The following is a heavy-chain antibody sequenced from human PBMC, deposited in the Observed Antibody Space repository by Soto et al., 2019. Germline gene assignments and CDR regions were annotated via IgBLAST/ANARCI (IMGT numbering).Heavy chain of an antibody. Sequence: SVKVSCKASGGTFSSYAISWVRQAPGQGLEWMGRIIPILGIANYAQKFQGRVTITADKSTSTAYMELSSLRSEDTAVYYCAREEAAVGYYYYYGMDVWGQGTTVTVSS. D-gene: IGHD6-13*01. CDR1: GGTFSSYA. CDR2: IIPILGIA. J-gene: IGHJ6*02. CDR3: AREEAAVGYYYYYGMDV. V-gene: IGHV1-69*04.